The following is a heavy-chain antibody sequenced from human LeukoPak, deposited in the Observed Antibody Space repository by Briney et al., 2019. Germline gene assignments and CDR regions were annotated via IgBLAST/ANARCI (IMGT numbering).Heavy chain of an antibody. CDR2: IRSKTDGGAT. CDR3: TTVSSGYSSGWYVGPIDY. CDR1: GFTFSNAW. J-gene: IGHJ4*02. Sequence: PGGSLRLSCAASGFTFSNAWMSWVRQAPGKGLEWVGRIRSKTDGGATDYAAPVKGRFTISRDDSKNTLYLQMNNLKTEDTAVYYCTTVSSGYSSGWYVGPIDYWGQGTLVTVSS. D-gene: IGHD6-19*01. V-gene: IGHV3-15*01.